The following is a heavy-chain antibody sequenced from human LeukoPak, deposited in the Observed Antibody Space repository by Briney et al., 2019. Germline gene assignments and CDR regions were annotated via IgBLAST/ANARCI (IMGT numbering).Heavy chain of an antibody. V-gene: IGHV1-46*01. CDR3: AREYCSGGSCGWFDP. CDR2: INPSGGST. Sequence: GASVKVSCKASGYSFTSYYIHWVRLAPGQGLEWMGVINPSGGSTRYAQKFQDRVTMTRDMSTSTVYMELSSLRSEDTAVYYCAREYCSGGSCGWFDPWGQGTLVTVSS. CDR1: GYSFTSYY. J-gene: IGHJ5*02. D-gene: IGHD2-15*01.